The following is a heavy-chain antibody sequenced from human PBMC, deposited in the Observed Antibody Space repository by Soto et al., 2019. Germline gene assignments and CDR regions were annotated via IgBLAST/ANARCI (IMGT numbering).Heavy chain of an antibody. J-gene: IGHJ4*02. CDR2: ISGSGGST. D-gene: IGHD6-13*01. Sequence: WSLRLSCAASGFTFSSYAMSWVRQAPGKGLEWVSAISGSGGSTYYADSVKGRFTISRDNSKNTLYLQMNSLRAEDTAVYYCAKAFIAAAGPPEFRVDYWGQGTLVTVSS. V-gene: IGHV3-23*01. CDR3: AKAFIAAAGPPEFRVDY. CDR1: GFTFSSYA.